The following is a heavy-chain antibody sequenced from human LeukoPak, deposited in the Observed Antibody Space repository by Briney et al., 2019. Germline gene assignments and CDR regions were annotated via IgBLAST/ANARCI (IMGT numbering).Heavy chain of an antibody. Sequence: PGGSLRLSCAASGFTFSSYAMSWVRQAPGKGLEWVSAISGSGGSTYYADSVKGRFTISRDNSKNTLYLQMNSLRAEDTAVYYCAKWGQRYFDWLLVPSLRRFDPWGQGTLVTVSS. CDR1: GFTFSSYA. CDR2: ISGSGGST. CDR3: AKWGQRYFDWLLVPSLRRFDP. J-gene: IGHJ5*02. D-gene: IGHD3-9*01. V-gene: IGHV3-23*01.